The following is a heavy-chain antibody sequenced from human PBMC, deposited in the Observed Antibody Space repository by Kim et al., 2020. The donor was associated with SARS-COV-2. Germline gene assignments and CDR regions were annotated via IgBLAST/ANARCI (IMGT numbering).Heavy chain of an antibody. D-gene: IGHD6-13*01. Sequence: SETLSLTCAVYGGSFSGYYWSWIRQPPGKGLEWIGEINHSGSTNYNPSLKSRVTISVDTSKNQFSLKLSSVTAADTAVYYCARGRSSSWYNVGYYFDYWG. J-gene: IGHJ4*01. CDR1: GGSFSGYY. CDR2: INHSGST. CDR3: ARGRSSSWYNVGYYFDY. V-gene: IGHV4-34*01.